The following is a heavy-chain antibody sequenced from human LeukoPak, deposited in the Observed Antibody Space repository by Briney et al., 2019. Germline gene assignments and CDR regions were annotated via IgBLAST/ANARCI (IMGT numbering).Heavy chain of an antibody. CDR3: ARVKVLVVVPAAMPAGWFDP. D-gene: IGHD2-2*01. V-gene: IGHV4-34*01. CDR2: INHSGST. J-gene: IGHJ5*02. CDR1: CGSFSGYY. Sequence: SETLSLTCAVYCGSFSGYYWSWIRQPPGKGLEWIGEINHSGSTNYNPSLKSRVTISVDTSKNQFSLKLSSVTAADTAVYYCARVKVLVVVPAAMPAGWFDPWGQGTLVTVSS.